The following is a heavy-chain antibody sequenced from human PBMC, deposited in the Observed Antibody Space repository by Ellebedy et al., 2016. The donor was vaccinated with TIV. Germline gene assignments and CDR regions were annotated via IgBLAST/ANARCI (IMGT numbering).Heavy chain of an antibody. J-gene: IGHJ2*01. CDR2: ISSSGDST. CDR1: GFTFSNYA. V-gene: IGHV3-23*01. Sequence: PGGSLRLSCAASGFTFSNYAMNWVRKAPGKGLEWVSGISSSGDSTYYADSVKGRFTVSRDNSKNTLFLQVNSLSTDDTALYYCVRVLGMQTACTWSWYLDLWGRGTLVTVSS. D-gene: IGHD6-13*01. CDR3: VRVLGMQTACTWSWYLDL.